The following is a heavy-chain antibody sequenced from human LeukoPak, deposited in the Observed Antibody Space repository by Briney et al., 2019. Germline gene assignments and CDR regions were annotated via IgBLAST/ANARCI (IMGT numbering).Heavy chain of an antibody. CDR1: GGSISTSSYY. Sequence: SETLSLTCTVSGGSISTSSYYWSWIRQPPGKGLEWIGEINHSGSTNYNPSLKSRVTISVDTSKNQFSLKLSSVTAADTAVYYCAREGRLWFGGFGAFDIWGQGTMVTVSS. V-gene: IGHV4-39*07. CDR3: AREGRLWFGGFGAFDI. CDR2: INHSGST. J-gene: IGHJ3*02. D-gene: IGHD3-10*01.